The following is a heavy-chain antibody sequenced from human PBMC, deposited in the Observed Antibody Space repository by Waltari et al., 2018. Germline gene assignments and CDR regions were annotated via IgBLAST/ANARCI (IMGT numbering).Heavy chain of an antibody. CDR1: GGTFSSYA. J-gene: IGHJ1*01. CDR2: IIPCFGTT. Sequence: QVQLVQSGAEVKKPGSSVKVSCKASGGTFSSYAISWVRQAPGQGLEWMGRIIPCFGTTNYAQKYQGRVTITADKSTSAAYMELSSLSSEDTAVYYCARTDDYIWGSYRPAEYFQHWGQGTLVTVSS. CDR3: ARTDDYIWGSYRPAEYFQH. D-gene: IGHD3-16*02. V-gene: IGHV1-69*08.